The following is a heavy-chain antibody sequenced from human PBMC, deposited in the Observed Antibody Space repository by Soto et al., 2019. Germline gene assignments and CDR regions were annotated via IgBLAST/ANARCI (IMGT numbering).Heavy chain of an antibody. D-gene: IGHD3-10*01. CDR1: GGTVSSYA. CDR2: FIPIFVSA. V-gene: IGHV1-69*01. CDR3: ARDVSSDTTGFRGYDL. Sequence: QLHLVQSGAEVKKAGSSVKVSCKASGGTVSSYAITWVRQAPGKGLEWMGVFIPIFVSAHYAPKFQGRITITADESTSTAYMELSGLTSEDTAIYYCARDVSSDTTGFRGYDLWGQGTQVPVSS. J-gene: IGHJ4*02.